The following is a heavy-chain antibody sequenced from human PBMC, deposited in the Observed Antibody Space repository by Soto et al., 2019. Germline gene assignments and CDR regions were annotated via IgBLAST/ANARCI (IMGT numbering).Heavy chain of an antibody. Sequence: QLHLVQSGAVVKKPGASVTVSCSASGYPVTAYYMHWVRQAPGRGLEWMGGINPATGAAKYTQTFQGRVTMTRATSTSTVIMELSGLTSEATAVFYWARGGGVGVAGSAAFDMWGQGTLVTVSS. CDR2: INPATGAA. J-gene: IGHJ3*02. V-gene: IGHV1-2*02. D-gene: IGHD3-3*01. CDR1: GYPVTAYY. CDR3: ARGGGVGVAGSAAFDM.